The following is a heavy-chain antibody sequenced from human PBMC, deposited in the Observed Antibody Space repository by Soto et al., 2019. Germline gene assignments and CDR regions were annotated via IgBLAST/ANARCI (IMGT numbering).Heavy chain of an antibody. J-gene: IGHJ4*02. Sequence: EASVKVSCKASGYTFTTYGISWVRQAPGQGLEWMGWINTYNGNTNYAQQLQGRVTMTTDTSTSTAYMELRSLRSDDTAVYYCAREAVAGTKGFDYWGQGTLVTVSS. CDR2: INTYNGNT. V-gene: IGHV1-18*01. CDR1: GYTFTTYG. D-gene: IGHD6-19*01. CDR3: AREAVAGTKGFDY.